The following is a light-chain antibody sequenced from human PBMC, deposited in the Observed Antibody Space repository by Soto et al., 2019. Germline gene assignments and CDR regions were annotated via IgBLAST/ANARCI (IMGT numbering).Light chain of an antibody. J-gene: IGKJ5*01. V-gene: IGKV3-11*01. CDR2: DAS. CDR3: QQFDDSVT. Sequence: DIVLTQPPVTLSLYPGERASLSRRASQSVSGYLVWYQQKPGQAPRLLIYDASTRAAGIPARFIGSGSGTDFTLTISSLEPEDSAVYYCQQFDDSVTFGQGTRLEI. CDR1: QSVSGY.